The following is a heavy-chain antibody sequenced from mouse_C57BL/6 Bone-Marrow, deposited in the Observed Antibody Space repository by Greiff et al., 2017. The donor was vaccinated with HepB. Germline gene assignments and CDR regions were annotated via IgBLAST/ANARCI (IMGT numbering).Heavy chain of an antibody. CDR2: IYPRSGNT. V-gene: IGHV1-81*01. CDR1: GYTFTSYG. D-gene: IGHD1-1*01. CDR3: ARKRAGYYYGSSYEAWFAY. J-gene: IGHJ3*01. Sequence: QVQLQQSGAELARPGASVKLSCKASGYTFTSYGISWVKQRTGQGLEWIGEIYPRSGNTYYNEKFKGKATLTADKSSSTAYMELRSLTSEDSAVYFCARKRAGYYYGSSYEAWFAYWGQGTLVTVSA.